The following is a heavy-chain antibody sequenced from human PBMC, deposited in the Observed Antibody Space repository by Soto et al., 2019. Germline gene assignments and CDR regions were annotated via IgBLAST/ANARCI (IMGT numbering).Heavy chain of an antibody. Sequence: SVKVSCKASGYTFTSYAMHWVRQAPGQRLEWMGWINAGNGNTKYSQKFQGRVTITRDTSVSTAYMELSSLRSEDTAVYYCARALRYYDSSGYYPWGQGTLVTVSS. J-gene: IGHJ5*02. CDR2: INAGNGNT. D-gene: IGHD3-22*01. V-gene: IGHV1-3*01. CDR1: GYTFTSYA. CDR3: ARALRYYDSSGYYP.